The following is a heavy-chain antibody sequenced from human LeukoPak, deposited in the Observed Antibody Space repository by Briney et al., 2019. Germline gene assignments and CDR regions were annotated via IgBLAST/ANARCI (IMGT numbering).Heavy chain of an antibody. V-gene: IGHV1-69*05. CDR3: ARDPYYDSSGSTFDDAFDI. CDR2: IIPIFGTA. Sequence: SVKVSCKASGGTFSSYAISWVRQAPGQGLEWMGGIIPIFGTANYAQKFQGRVTITTDESTSTAYMELSSLRFEDTAVYYCARDPYYDSSGSTFDDAFDIWGQGTMVTVSS. J-gene: IGHJ3*02. CDR1: GGTFSSYA. D-gene: IGHD3-22*01.